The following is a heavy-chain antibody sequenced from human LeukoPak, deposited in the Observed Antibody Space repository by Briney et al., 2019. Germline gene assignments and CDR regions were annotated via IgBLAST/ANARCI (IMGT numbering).Heavy chain of an antibody. D-gene: IGHD6-19*01. CDR2: IKQDGSEK. CDR3: ARVGAVARVGYYYMDV. V-gene: IGHV3-7*01. J-gene: IGHJ6*03. Sequence: GSLRLSCAASGFTFSSYWMSWVRQAPGKGLEWVANIKQDGSEKYYVDSVKGRFTISRDNAKNSLYLQMNSLRAEDTAVYYWARVGAVARVGYYYMDVWGKGTTVTISS. CDR1: GFTFSSYW.